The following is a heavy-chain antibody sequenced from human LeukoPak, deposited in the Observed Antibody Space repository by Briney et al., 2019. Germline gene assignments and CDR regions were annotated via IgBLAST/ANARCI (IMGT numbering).Heavy chain of an antibody. CDR3: ARGSSYRAAAGTDFDY. CDR1: GGSISSYY. CDR2: IYTSGST. D-gene: IGHD6-13*01. Sequence: SETLSLTCTVSGGSISSYYWSWIRQPAGKGLEWIGRIYTSGSTNYNPSPKSRVTMSVDTSKNQFSLKLSSVTAADTAVYYCARGSSYRAAAGTDFDYWGQGTLVTVSS. J-gene: IGHJ4*02. V-gene: IGHV4-4*07.